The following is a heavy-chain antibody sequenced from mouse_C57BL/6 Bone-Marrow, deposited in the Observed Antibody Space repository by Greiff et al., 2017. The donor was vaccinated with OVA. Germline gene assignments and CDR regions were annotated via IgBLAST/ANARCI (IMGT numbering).Heavy chain of an antibody. J-gene: IGHJ3*01. D-gene: IGHD1-1*01. CDR3: TRLGTTVVDGFAY. CDR2: IYPGNSDT. Sequence: VQLQQSGPVLARPGASVKMSCKTSGYTFTSYWMHWVKQRPGQGLEWIGAIYPGNSDTSYNQKFKGKAKLTAVTSASTAYMELSSLTNEDSAVYYCTRLGTTVVDGFAYWGQGTLVTVSA. V-gene: IGHV1-5*01. CDR1: GYTFTSYW.